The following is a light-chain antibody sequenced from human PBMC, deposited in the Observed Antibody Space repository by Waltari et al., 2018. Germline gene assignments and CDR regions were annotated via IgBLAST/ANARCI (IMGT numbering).Light chain of an antibody. CDR1: SLRSYY. CDR3: NSRDTSGNHVV. V-gene: IGLV3-19*01. J-gene: IGLJ2*01. CDR2: GKN. Sequence: SSELTQAPAVSVALGQTVRLTCQGDSLRSYYASWYQQKPGQAPVLVIYGKNNRPSGIPDRFSGSTSGNTASLTISGAHAEDEADYYCNSRDTSGNHVVFGGGTKLTVL.